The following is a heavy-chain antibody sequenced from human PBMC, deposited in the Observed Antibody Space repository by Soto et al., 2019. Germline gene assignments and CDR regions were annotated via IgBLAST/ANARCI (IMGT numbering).Heavy chain of an antibody. D-gene: IGHD2-8*01. CDR2: IYYSGST. V-gene: IGHV4-59*01. Sequence: SETLSLTCTVSGGSISSYYWSWIRQPPGKGLEWIGYIYYSGSTNYNPSLKSRVTISVDTSKNQFSLKLSSVTAADTAVYYCARGDCTNGVCYTGLFDLWGRGTLVTV. CDR1: GGSISSYY. J-gene: IGHJ2*01. CDR3: ARGDCTNGVCYTGLFDL.